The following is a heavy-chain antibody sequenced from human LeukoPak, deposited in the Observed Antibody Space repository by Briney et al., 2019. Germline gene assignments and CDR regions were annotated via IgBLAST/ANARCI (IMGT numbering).Heavy chain of an antibody. CDR3: ARFATDIVVVTAITNDAFDI. V-gene: IGHV4-31*03. CDR2: IYCSGST. D-gene: IGHD2-21*02. CDR1: GVSISSGGYY. Sequence: SETLSLTCTVSGVSISSGGYYWSWIRQHPGKGLEWIGYIYCSGSTYYNPSLKSRVTISVDTSKNQFSLKLSSVTAADTAVYYCARFATDIVVVTAITNDAFDIWGQGTMVTVSS. J-gene: IGHJ3*02.